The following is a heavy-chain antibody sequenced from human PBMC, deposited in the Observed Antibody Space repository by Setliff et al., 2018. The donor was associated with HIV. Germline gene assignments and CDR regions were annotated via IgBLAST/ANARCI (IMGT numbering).Heavy chain of an antibody. CDR3: ARGFYGDYYFDY. CDR2: IYPGDSDS. CDR1: GYSFVDFW. Sequence: PGESLKISCHLSGYSFVDFWIGWVRQMPGKGLEWVGFIYPGDSDSRYSPSFRGQVTISADKSISTAYLQWSSLKASDTAMYYCARGFYGDYYFDYWGQGTLVTVSS. J-gene: IGHJ4*02. D-gene: IGHD4-17*01. V-gene: IGHV5-51*01.